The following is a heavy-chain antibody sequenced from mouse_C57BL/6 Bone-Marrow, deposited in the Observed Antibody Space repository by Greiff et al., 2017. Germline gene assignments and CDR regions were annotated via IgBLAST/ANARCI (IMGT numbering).Heavy chain of an antibody. CDR3: ARLRRRVYYYAMDY. J-gene: IGHJ4*01. Sequence: VQLQQPGAELVKPGASVKLSCKASGYTFTSYWMHWVKQRPGRGLEWIGRIDPNSGGTKYNEKFKSKATLTVDKPSSTAYMQLSSLTSADSAVYYCARLRRRVYYYAMDYWGQGTSVTVSS. V-gene: IGHV1-72*01. CDR2: IDPNSGGT. CDR1: GYTFTSYW. D-gene: IGHD2-12*01.